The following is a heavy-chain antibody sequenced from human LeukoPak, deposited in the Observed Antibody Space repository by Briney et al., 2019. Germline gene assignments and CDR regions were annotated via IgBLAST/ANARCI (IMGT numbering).Heavy chain of an antibody. CDR1: GFTFDDYA. CDR3: ARVIYSYGYDAGDY. D-gene: IGHD5-18*01. J-gene: IGHJ4*02. V-gene: IGHV3-9*01. Sequence: PGRSLRLSCAASGFTFDDYAMHWVRQAPGKGLEWVSGISWNSGSIGYADSVRGRFTISRDNAKNSLYLQMNSLRAEDTAVYYCARVIYSYGYDAGDYWGQGTLVTVSS. CDR2: ISWNSGSI.